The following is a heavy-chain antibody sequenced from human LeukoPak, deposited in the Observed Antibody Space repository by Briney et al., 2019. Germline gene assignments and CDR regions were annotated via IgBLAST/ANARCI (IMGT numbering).Heavy chain of an antibody. CDR1: GYSFTTYW. V-gene: IGHV5-51*01. CDR3: ARRATAMYCFDY. CDR2: IYPGDSDT. Sequence: GESLKISCKVSGYSFTTYWIAWVRQMPGKGLEWMGIIYPGDSDTRYSPSFQGQVTISADKSISTAYLQWSSLKASDTAMYYCARRATAMYCFDYWGQGTLVTVSS. J-gene: IGHJ4*02. D-gene: IGHD1-1*01.